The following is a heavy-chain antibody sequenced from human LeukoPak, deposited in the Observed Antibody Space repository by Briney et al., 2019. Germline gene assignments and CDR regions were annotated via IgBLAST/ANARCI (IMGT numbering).Heavy chain of an antibody. CDR1: GFIFDNYA. CDR2: ISWNTGNK. D-gene: IGHD3-16*01. CDR3: VKGTTFDAFDM. V-gene: IGHV3-9*01. J-gene: IGHJ3*02. Sequence: GRSLRLSCAAAGFIFDNYAMHWVRQAPGKGLEWVSRISWNTGNKDYADSVKGRFTISRDNDKNSLFLQMNSLRPEDTALYYCVKGTTFDAFDMWGQGTMVIVSS.